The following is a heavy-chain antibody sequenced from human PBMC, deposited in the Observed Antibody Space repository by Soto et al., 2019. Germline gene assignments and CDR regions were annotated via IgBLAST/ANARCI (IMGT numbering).Heavy chain of an antibody. CDR3: ARAIVVVPAAQGRYYYYYMDV. CDR2: IYYSGST. J-gene: IGHJ6*03. Sequence: SETLSLTCTVSGGSISSYYWSWIRQPPGKGLEWIGYIYYSGSTNYNPSLKSRVTISVDTSKNQFSLKLSSVTAADTAVYYCARAIVVVPAAQGRYYYYYMDVWGNGTTVTVPS. CDR1: GGSISSYY. V-gene: IGHV4-59*01. D-gene: IGHD2-2*01.